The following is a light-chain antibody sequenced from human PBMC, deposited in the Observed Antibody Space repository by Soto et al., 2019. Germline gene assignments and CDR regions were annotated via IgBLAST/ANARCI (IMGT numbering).Light chain of an antibody. CDR2: DAS. CDR1: QSISSW. V-gene: IGKV1-5*01. J-gene: IGKJ1*01. Sequence: DIQMTQSPSTLSASVGDRVTITCRASQSISSWLAWYQQKPGRAPKVLIFDASSLESGVPSRFSGSGSATEFTLTISILQPDDFATYYCQQYTTYPWTFGQGTKVEIK. CDR3: QQYTTYPWT.